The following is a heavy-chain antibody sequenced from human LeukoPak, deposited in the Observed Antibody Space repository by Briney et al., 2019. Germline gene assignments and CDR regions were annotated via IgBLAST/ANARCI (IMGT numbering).Heavy chain of an antibody. Sequence: GASVKVSCKASGGTFSSYAINWVRQAPGQGLEWMGGIIPIFDTTNYAQNFQGRITITADKSTNTAYMELNSLRSEDTAVYYCARAEEMATIPMRVWGQGTLVTVSS. J-gene: IGHJ4*02. CDR2: IIPIFDTT. D-gene: IGHD5-24*01. CDR3: ARAEEMATIPMRV. CDR1: GGTFSSYA. V-gene: IGHV1-69*06.